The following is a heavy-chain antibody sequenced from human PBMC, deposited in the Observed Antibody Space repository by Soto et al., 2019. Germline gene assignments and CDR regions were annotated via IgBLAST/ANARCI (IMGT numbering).Heavy chain of an antibody. CDR2: ISAYNGNT. CDR1: GCTFTSYG. Sequence: GASVKVSCKASGCTFTSYGISWVRQAPGQGLEWMGWISAYNGNTNYAQKLQGRVTMTTDTSTSTAYMELRSLRSDDTAVYYCARDRLTHVLRFLEWFDYYYGMDVWGQGTTVTVSS. D-gene: IGHD3-3*01. V-gene: IGHV1-18*01. J-gene: IGHJ6*02. CDR3: ARDRLTHVLRFLEWFDYYYGMDV.